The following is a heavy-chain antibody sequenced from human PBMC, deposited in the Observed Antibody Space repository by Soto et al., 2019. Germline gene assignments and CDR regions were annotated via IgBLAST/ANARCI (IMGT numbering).Heavy chain of an antibody. D-gene: IGHD6-13*01. CDR3: ARVSAAAGHDAFDI. J-gene: IGHJ3*02. CDR1: GYTFTSYG. Sequence: ASVKVSCKASGYTFTSYGISWVRQAPGQGLEWMGWISAYNGNTNYAQKLQGRVTMTTDTSTSTAYMELRSLRSDDTAVYYCARVSAAAGHDAFDIWGQGTMVTVSS. CDR2: ISAYNGNT. V-gene: IGHV1-18*01.